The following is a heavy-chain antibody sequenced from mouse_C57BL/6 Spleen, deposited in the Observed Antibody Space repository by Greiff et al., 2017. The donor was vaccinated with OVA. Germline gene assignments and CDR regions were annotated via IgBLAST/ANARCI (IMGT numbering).Heavy chain of an antibody. D-gene: IGHD1-1*01. Sequence: EVRLQQSGPELVKPGASVKISCKASGYTFTDYYMNWVKQSHGKSLEWIGDINPNNGGTSYNQKFKGKATLTVDKSSSTAYMELRSLTSEDSAVYYCARGGYYGVAYWGQGTLVTVAA. V-gene: IGHV1-26*01. J-gene: IGHJ3*01. CDR2: INPNNGGT. CDR3: ARGGYYGVAY. CDR1: GYTFTDYY.